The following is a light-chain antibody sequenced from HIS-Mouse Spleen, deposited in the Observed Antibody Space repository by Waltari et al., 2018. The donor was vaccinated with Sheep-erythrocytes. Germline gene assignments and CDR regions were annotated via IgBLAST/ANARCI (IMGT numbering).Light chain of an antibody. CDR3: CSYAGSSTLV. CDR1: SSDVGSYNL. CDR2: EGS. V-gene: IGLV2-23*01. Sequence: QSALTQPASVSGSPGQSITISCTGTSSDVGSYNLVSWYQQHPGKAPKLMIYEGSKRPSGVSNRFSCSKSGNTASLTISALQAEYEADYYCCSYAGSSTLVFGGGTKLTVL. J-gene: IGLJ2*01.